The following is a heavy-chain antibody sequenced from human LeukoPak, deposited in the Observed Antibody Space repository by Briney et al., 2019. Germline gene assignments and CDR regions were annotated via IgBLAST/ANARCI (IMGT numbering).Heavy chain of an antibody. CDR3: ARDYYDSSGSFRGVYYFDY. Sequence: ASVKVSCKASGYTFTSYDINWVRQATGQGPEWMGWMNPNSGNTGYAQKFQGRVTITRNTSISTAYMELSSLRSEDTAVYYCARDYYDSSGSFRGVYYFDYWGQGTLVTVSS. V-gene: IGHV1-8*03. J-gene: IGHJ4*02. CDR2: MNPNSGNT. CDR1: GYTFTSYD. D-gene: IGHD3-22*01.